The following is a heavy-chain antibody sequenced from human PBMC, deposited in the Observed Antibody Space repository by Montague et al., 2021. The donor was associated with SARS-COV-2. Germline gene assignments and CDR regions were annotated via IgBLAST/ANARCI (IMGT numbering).Heavy chain of an antibody. D-gene: IGHD3-22*01. CDR2: INHRGTS. J-gene: IGHJ4*02. Sequence: SQTRSLTCAVYGGSFTDYYWSWVRQPPGKGLEWIGEINHRGTSNYNPSLKSRVSISVDTSKNQFSLYLGSVTAADTAVYYCARGRQHFNMIVVVMTGGEYYFDYWAQGTLVTVSP. CDR1: GGSFTDYY. V-gene: IGHV4-34*01. CDR3: ARGRQHFNMIVVVMTGGEYYFDY.